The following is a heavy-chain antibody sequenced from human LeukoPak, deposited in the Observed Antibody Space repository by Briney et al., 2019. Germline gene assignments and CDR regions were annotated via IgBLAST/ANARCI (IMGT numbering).Heavy chain of an antibody. J-gene: IGHJ4*02. D-gene: IGHD3-3*01. V-gene: IGHV4-34*01. CDR3: SRGVDSAKVGF. CDR2: VHYSGSI. CDR1: GGPLSGYY. Sequence: SETLSLTCAVFGGPLSGYYWSWVRQAPGKGPEWIGEVHYSGSINYNPSLESRVTISADASKNQFSLKLTSVTAADTAMYYCSRGVDSAKVGFWVQGALVTVSS.